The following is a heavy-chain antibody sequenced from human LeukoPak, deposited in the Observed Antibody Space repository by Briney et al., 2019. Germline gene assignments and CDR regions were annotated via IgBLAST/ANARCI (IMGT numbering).Heavy chain of an antibody. CDR1: GDSVSSNSAA. Sequence: SQTLSPTCAISGDSVSSNSAAWNWIRQSPSRGLEWLGRTYYRSKWYNDYAVSVKSRITINPDTSKNQFSLRLNSVTPEDTAVYYCAREPYYDFWSGYLNYWGQGTLVTVSS. CDR2: TYYRSKWYN. D-gene: IGHD3-3*01. CDR3: AREPYYDFWSGYLNY. V-gene: IGHV6-1*01. J-gene: IGHJ4*02.